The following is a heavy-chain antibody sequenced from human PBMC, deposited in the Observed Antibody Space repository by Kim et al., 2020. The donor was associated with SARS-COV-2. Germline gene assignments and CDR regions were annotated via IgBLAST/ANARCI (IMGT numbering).Heavy chain of an antibody. V-gene: IGHV3-74*01. J-gene: IGHJ4*02. CDR2: DATST. CDR3: FRGGVDF. D-gene: IGHD3-10*01. Sequence: DATSTSYPDSVKGRFAISRDNSTNTLYLQMNSLRTEDTAVYYCFRGGVDFWGQGTLVTVSS.